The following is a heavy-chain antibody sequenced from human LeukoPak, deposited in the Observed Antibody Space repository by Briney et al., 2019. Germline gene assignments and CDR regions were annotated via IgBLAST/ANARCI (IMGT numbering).Heavy chain of an antibody. D-gene: IGHD5-24*01. CDR1: GGSISSYY. V-gene: IGHV4-59*01. Sequence: PSETLSLTCTVSGGSISSYYWSWIRQPPGKGLEWIGYIYYSGSTNYNPSLKSRVTISVDTSKNQFSLKLSSVTAADTAVYYCARGAMALNDYWGQGTLVTVSS. CDR3: ARGAMALNDY. J-gene: IGHJ4*02. CDR2: IYYSGST.